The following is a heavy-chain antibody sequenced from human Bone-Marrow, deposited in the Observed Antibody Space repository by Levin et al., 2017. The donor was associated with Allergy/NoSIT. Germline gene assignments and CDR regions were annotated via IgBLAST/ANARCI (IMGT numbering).Heavy chain of an antibody. J-gene: IGHJ5*02. Sequence: ASVKVSCKTSGYVFATHYMHWVRQAPRQGLEWMGLIDPSGGATTYAQNFQGRVTVTRDASTATVYLELTNLTSEDTGIYYCTRDNRMPVGGAGWFDPWGQGTLVTVFS. CDR1: GYVFATHY. D-gene: IGHD2-21*01. CDR2: IDPSGGAT. V-gene: IGHV1-46*03. CDR3: TRDNRMPVGGAGWFDP.